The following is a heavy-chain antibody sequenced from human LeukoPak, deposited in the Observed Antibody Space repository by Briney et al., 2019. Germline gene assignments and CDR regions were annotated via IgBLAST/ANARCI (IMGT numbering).Heavy chain of an antibody. V-gene: IGHV3-23*01. CDR3: AKDKSGIAAAAYYFDY. CDR2: ISGSGGST. CDR1: GFTFSSYA. Sequence: GGSLRLSCAASGFTFSSYAMSWVRQAPGKGLEWVSVISGSGGSTCYADSVKGRFTVSRDNSKNTLYLHMNSLRAEDTAVYYCAKDKSGIAAAAYYFDYWGQGTLVIVSS. J-gene: IGHJ4*02. D-gene: IGHD6-13*01.